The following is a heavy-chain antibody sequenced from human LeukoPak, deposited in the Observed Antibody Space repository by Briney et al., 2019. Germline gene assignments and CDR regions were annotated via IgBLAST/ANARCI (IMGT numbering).Heavy chain of an antibody. CDR1: GGSISSSSYY. Sequence: SETLSLTCTVSGGSISSSSYYWGWIRQPPGKGLEWIGSIYYSGSTYYNPSLKSRVTISVDTSKNQFSLKLGSVTAADTAVYYCGGDVRGAAPGGYYYYYMDVWGKGTTVTVSS. CDR2: IYYSGST. V-gene: IGHV4-39*07. J-gene: IGHJ6*03. D-gene: IGHD3-10*02. CDR3: GGDVRGAAPGGYYYYYMDV.